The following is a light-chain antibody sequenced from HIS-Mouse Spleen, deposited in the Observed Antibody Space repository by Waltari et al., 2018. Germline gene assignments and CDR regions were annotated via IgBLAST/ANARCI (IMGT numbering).Light chain of an antibody. Sequence: QSALTQPAAVAGSPGQSITIPCTGTSSDVGGYNYVSWYQQHPGKAPTLMIYAVRNRPSGVSNRFSGSKSGNTASLTISGLQAEDEADYYCSSYTSSSTEVFGGGTKLTVL. V-gene: IGLV2-14*03. CDR2: AVR. CDR1: SSDVGGYNY. CDR3: SSYTSSSTEV. J-gene: IGLJ2*01.